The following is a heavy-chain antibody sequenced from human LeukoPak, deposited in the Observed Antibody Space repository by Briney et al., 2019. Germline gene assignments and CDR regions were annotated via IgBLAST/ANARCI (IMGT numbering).Heavy chain of an antibody. CDR1: GFPFVDYA. CDR3: TRAYCGGDCYPFPRDAFDI. D-gene: IGHD2-21*02. J-gene: IGHJ3*02. Sequence: GALRLSCTASGFPFVDYAMSWFRQAPGKGLEWVGFIRSKAYGGTTEYAASVKGRFSISRDDSKSIAYLQMNSLKTEDTAVYYCTRAYCGGDCYPFPRDAFDIWGQGTMVTVSS. V-gene: IGHV3-49*03. CDR2: IRSKAYGGTT.